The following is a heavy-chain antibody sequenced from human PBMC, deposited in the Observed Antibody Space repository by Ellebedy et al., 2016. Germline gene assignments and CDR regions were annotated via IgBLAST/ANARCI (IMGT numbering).Heavy chain of an antibody. D-gene: IGHD3-22*01. CDR1: GFTFSSYS. CDR3: AREESYYDSSGYSNWFDP. CDR2: ISSSGSTI. V-gene: IGHV3-48*04. J-gene: IGHJ5*02. Sequence: GESLKISXAASGFTFSSYSMNWVRQAPGKGLEWVSYISSSGSTIYYADSVKGRFTISRDNAKNSLYLQMNSLRAEDTAVYYCAREESYYDSSGYSNWFDPWGQGTLVTVSS.